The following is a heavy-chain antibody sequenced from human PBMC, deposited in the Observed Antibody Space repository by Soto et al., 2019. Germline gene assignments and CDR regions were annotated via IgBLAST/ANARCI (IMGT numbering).Heavy chain of an antibody. Sequence: QVQLQESGPGLVKPSGTLSLTCAVSGGSISSGNWWSWVRQPPGKGVEWIGEIYHSGSTNYNPSLKSRVTISVDKSKNQFSLKLSSVTAADTAVYYCARVGYYDFWSGPQTPLDYWGQGTLVTVSS. V-gene: IGHV4-4*02. CDR1: GGSISSGNW. CDR2: IYHSGST. D-gene: IGHD3-3*01. CDR3: ARVGYYDFWSGPQTPLDY. J-gene: IGHJ4*02.